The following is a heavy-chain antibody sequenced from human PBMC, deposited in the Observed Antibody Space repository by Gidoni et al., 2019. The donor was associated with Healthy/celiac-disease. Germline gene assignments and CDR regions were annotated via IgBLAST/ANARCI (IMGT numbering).Heavy chain of an antibody. V-gene: IGHV3-23*01. CDR2: ISGSGGST. J-gene: IGHJ4*02. Sequence: EVQLLESGGGLVQPGGSLRLSCSASGFPFGSYARSWVRQAPGRGLEWVSAISGSGGSTYYADSVKGRFTISRDNSKNTLYLQMNSLRAEDTAVYYCATLIAVATGLHFDYWGQGTLVTVSS. CDR3: ATLIAVATGLHFDY. CDR1: GFPFGSYA. D-gene: IGHD6-19*01.